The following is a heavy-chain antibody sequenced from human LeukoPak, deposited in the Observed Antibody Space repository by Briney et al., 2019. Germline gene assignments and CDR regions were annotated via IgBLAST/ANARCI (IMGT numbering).Heavy chain of an antibody. V-gene: IGHV1-69*13. Sequence: SVKVSCKASGGTFSSYAISWVRQAPGQGLEWMGGIIPIFGTADYAQKFQGRVTITADESTSTAYMELSSLRSEDTAVYYCASYSSRPREKYYYYGMDVWGQGTTVTVSS. CDR1: GGTFSSYA. CDR3: ASYSSRPREKYYYYGMDV. J-gene: IGHJ6*02. CDR2: IIPIFGTA. D-gene: IGHD6-13*01.